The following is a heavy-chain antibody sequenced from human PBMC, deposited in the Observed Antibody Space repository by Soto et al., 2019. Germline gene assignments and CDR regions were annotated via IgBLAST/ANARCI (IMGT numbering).Heavy chain of an antibody. CDR3: ATGGDILTGYYTPSPYYYYGMDV. J-gene: IGHJ6*02. V-gene: IGHV1-24*01. D-gene: IGHD3-9*01. Sequence: ASVKVSCKVSGYTLTELSMHWVRQAPGKGLEWMGGFDPEDGETIYAQKFQGRVTMTEDTSTDTAYMELSSLRSEDTAVYYCATGGDILTGYYTPSPYYYYGMDVWXQGTTGTVSS. CDR2: FDPEDGET. CDR1: GYTLTELS.